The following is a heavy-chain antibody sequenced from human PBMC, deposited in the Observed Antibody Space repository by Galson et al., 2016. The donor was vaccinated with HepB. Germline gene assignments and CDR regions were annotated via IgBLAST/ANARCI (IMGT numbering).Heavy chain of an antibody. Sequence: TLSLTCAVYGGSISSNKWWTWVRQPPGGGLEWIGEIHHSRGTNCNPSLRSRVTISVDRSNNQFSLKLTSVTAADTALYYCTRGGDWIIDIWGQGAMVIVSS. CDR1: GGSISSNKW. D-gene: IGHD1-1*01. J-gene: IGHJ3*02. V-gene: IGHV4-4*02. CDR2: IHHSRGT. CDR3: TRGGDWIIDI.